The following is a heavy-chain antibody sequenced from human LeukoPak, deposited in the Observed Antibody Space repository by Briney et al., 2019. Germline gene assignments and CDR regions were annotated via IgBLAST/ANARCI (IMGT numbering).Heavy chain of an antibody. V-gene: IGHV4-34*01. D-gene: IGHD3-10*01. J-gene: IGHJ4*02. CDR2: INHSGST. Sequence: PPETLSLTCAVYGGSFSGYYWSWIRQPPGKGLEWIGEINHSGSTNYNPSLKSRVTISVDTSKNQFSLKLSSVTAADTAVYYCARGGKYPDYWGQGTLVTVSS. CDR3: ARGGKYPDY. CDR1: GGSFSGYY.